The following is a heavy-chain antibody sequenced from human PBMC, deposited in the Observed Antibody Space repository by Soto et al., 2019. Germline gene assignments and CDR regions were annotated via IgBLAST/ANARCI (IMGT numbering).Heavy chain of an antibody. Sequence: SETLSLTCAVYGGSFSGYYGSWIRQSPGKGLEWIGEVNPTGSTKYNPSLKSRVTISVDTSKNQFSLNLNSVTAADTALYYCARSREQWLVDAFDIWGQGTMVTVSS. CDR1: GGSFSGYY. V-gene: IGHV4-34*01. CDR3: ARSREQWLVDAFDI. J-gene: IGHJ3*02. D-gene: IGHD6-19*01. CDR2: VNPTGST.